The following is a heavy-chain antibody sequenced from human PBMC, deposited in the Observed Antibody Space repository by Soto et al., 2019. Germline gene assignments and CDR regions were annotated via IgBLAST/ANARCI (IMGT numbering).Heavy chain of an antibody. V-gene: IGHV4-39*01. D-gene: IGHD2-21*02. CDR2: IYYSGST. CDR1: GGSISSSSYY. Sequence: QLQLQESGPGLVKPSETLSLTCTVSGGSISSSSYYWGWIRQPPGKGLEWIGSIYYSGSTYFNPSLKSRVTISVDTSKNQFALKLSSVTAADTAVYYCFGCGGDCYRYYGMDVWGQGTTVTVSS. CDR3: FGCGGDCYRYYGMDV. J-gene: IGHJ6*02.